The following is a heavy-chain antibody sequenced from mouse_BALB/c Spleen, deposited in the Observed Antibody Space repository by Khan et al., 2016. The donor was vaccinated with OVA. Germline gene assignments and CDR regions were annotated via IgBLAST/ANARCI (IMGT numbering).Heavy chain of an antibody. J-gene: IGHJ4*01. D-gene: IGHD2-3*01. CDR1: GFSLTTYG. CDR3: AKWGDGSTYGMDY. Sequence: QVQLKESGPGLVAPSQSLSITCTVSGFSLTTYGVNWICQPPGKGLEWLGVIWGDGNTNYHSALISRLSISKDNSKSQVFLKLNRLQTDDTATYXCAKWGDGSTYGMDYWGQGTSVTVSS. V-gene: IGHV2-3*01. CDR2: IWGDGNT.